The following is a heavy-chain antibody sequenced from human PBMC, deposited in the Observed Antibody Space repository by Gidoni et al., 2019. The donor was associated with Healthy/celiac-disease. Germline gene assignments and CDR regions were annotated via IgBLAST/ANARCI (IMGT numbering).Heavy chain of an antibody. CDR2: ISSSSSTI. D-gene: IGHD6-19*01. V-gene: IGHV3-48*02. CDR3: ARAPSQWLEMGDYYYGMDV. J-gene: IGHJ6*02. CDR1: GFTFSSYS. Sequence: EVQLVESGGGLVQPGGSLRLSCAASGFTFSSYSMHWVRQAPGKGLEWVSYISSSSSTIYYADSVKGRFTISRDNAKNSLYLQMNSLRDEDTAVYYCARAPSQWLEMGDYYYGMDVWGQGTTVTVSS.